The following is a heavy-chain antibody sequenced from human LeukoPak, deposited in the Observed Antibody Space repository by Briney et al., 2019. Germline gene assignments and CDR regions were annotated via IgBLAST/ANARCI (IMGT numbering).Heavy chain of an antibody. J-gene: IGHJ1*01. CDR2: INHSGST. Sequence: SETLSLTCAVYGGSFSGYYWSWIRQPPGKGLEWIGEINHSGSTNYNPSLKSRVTISVDTSKNQFSLKLSSVTAADTAVYYCARARRGSSWYSRLRIYFQHWGQGTLVTVSS. CDR3: ARARRGSSWYSRLRIYFQH. V-gene: IGHV4-34*01. CDR1: GGSFSGYY. D-gene: IGHD6-13*01.